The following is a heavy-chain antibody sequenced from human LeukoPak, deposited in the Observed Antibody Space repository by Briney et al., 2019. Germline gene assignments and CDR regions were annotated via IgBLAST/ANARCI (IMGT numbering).Heavy chain of an antibody. J-gene: IGHJ5*02. Sequence: GASLRLSCAASGFTSSSNAMGWVRQAPGKGLEWVSAISPGGSPYYADSVKGRFTISRDNSKNTLYLQMNSLRAEDTAVYYCVKRELYIVATTWGQGTLVTVST. D-gene: IGHD5-12*01. CDR1: GFTSSSNA. V-gene: IGHV3-23*01. CDR2: ISPGGSP. CDR3: VKRELYIVATT.